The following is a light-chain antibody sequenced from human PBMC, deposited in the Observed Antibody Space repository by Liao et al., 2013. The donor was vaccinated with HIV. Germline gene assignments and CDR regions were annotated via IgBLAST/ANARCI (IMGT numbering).Light chain of an antibody. V-gene: IGLV3-1*01. CDR1: KLGDKY. CDR3: QVWDSSSDQGV. J-gene: IGLJ3*02. CDR2: DDS. Sequence: SYELTQPPSVSVSPGQTASITCSGDKLGDKYACWYQQKPGQSPVLVIYDDSDRPSGIPERFSGSNSGNTATLTISRAEAGDEADYYCQVWDSSSDQGVFGGGTKLTVL.